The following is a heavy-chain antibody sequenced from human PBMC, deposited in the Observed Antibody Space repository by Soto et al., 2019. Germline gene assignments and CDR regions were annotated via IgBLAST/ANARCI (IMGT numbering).Heavy chain of an antibody. J-gene: IGHJ4*02. CDR2: ISAYNGNT. CDR3: ERDREAYSSGWYY. Sequence: ASVKVSCKDSGYTFNSYGISWVRQAPGQGLEWMGWISAYNGNTNYAQKLQGRVTMTTDTSTSTAYMELRSLRSDDTAVYYCERDREAYSSGWYYWGQGTLVTVSS. V-gene: IGHV1-18*01. D-gene: IGHD6-19*01. CDR1: GYTFNSYG.